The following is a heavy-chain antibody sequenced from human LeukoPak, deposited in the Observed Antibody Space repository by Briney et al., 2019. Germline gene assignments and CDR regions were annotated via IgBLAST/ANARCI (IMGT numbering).Heavy chain of an antibody. Sequence: TGGSLRLSCAASGFTFSSYAMSWVRQAPGKGLEWVSAISGSGGSTYYADSVKGRFTISRDNSKNTLYLQMNSLRAEDTALYYCAKHLTGTKSFDYWGQGTLVTVSS. CDR3: AKHLTGTKSFDY. CDR2: ISGSGGST. V-gene: IGHV3-23*01. CDR1: GFTFSSYA. D-gene: IGHD1-7*01. J-gene: IGHJ4*02.